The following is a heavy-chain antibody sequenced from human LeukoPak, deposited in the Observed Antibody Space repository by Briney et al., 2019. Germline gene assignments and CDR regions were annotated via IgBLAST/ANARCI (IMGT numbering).Heavy chain of an antibody. V-gene: IGHV3-7*01. CDR3: ATSWFGASEY. J-gene: IGHJ4*02. CDR1: GFTFSNYW. D-gene: IGHD3-10*01. Sequence: GGSLRLSCAASGFTFSNYWMRRVRQAPGKGLEWVANIKQDGSEKYYVDSVKGRFTISRDNAKNSLYLQMNSLRAEDTAVYYCATSWFGASEYWGQGTLVTVSS. CDR2: IKQDGSEK.